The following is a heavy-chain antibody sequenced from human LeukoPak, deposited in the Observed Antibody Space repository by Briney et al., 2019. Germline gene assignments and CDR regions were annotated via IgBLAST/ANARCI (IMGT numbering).Heavy chain of an antibody. CDR3: ARGRRWGYYDILTGGTNWFDP. J-gene: IGHJ5*02. V-gene: IGHV4-34*01. CDR2: INHSGST. CDR1: GGSLSGYY. D-gene: IGHD3-9*01. Sequence: SETLSLTCAVYGGSLSGYYWSWIRQPPGKGLEWIGEINHSGSTNYNPSLKSRVTISVDTSKNQFSLKLSSVTAADTAVYYCARGRRWGYYDILTGGTNWFDPWGQGTLVTVSS.